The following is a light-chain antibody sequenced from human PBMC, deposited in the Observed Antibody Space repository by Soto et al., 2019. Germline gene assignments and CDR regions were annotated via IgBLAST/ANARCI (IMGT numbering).Light chain of an antibody. CDR1: QSVSNNY. V-gene: IGKV3-20*01. CDR2: GAS. J-gene: IGKJ1*01. CDR3: QQYGSSGT. Sequence: EIVFTQSPGTLSLSPGERAALSCRASQSVSNNYLSWYQQKPGPHPRLLIYGASNRATGIPDRFSGSGSGTDFTLTISRVEPEDFAVYYCQQYGSSGTFGQGTK.